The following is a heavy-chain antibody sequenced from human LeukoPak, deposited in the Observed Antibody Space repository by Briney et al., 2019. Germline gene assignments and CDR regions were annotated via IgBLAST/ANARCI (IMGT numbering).Heavy chain of an antibody. Sequence: GGSLRLSCAASGFTFSSYAMHWVRQAPGKGLEWVAVISYDGSNKYYADSVKGRFTISRDNSKNTLYLQMNSLRAEDTAVYYCARDSYSSSSGGDYWGQGTLVTVSS. CDR2: ISYDGSNK. J-gene: IGHJ4*02. D-gene: IGHD6-6*01. CDR3: ARDSYSSSSGGDY. V-gene: IGHV3-30*04. CDR1: GFTFSSYA.